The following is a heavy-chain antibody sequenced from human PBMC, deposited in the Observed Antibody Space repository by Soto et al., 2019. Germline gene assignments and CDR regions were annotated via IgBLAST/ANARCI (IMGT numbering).Heavy chain of an antibody. CDR1: GFTFSDYY. CDR2: ISSSSSYT. Sequence: PGGSLRLSCAASGFTFSDYYMSWIRQAPGKGLEWVSYISSSSSYTNYADSVKGRFTISRDNAKNSLYLQMNSLRAEDTAVYYCAREGFGEFTYYDMDVWGQGTTVTVSS. D-gene: IGHD3-10*01. CDR3: AREGFGEFTYYDMDV. V-gene: IGHV3-11*05. J-gene: IGHJ6*02.